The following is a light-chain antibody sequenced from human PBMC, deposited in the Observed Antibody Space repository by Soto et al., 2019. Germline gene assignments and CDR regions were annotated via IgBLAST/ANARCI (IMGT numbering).Light chain of an antibody. J-gene: IGKJ4*01. V-gene: IGKV1-33*01. CDR3: QQYAKLPLT. Sequence: DIQMTQSPSSLSASVGDRVTITCQTSQDIRNYLNWYQQKPGKAPKLLIYDASNLETGVPSRFTGGGSGTDFTFTISSLLAEDVATYYCQQYAKLPLTFGGGTKVEI. CDR2: DAS. CDR1: QDIRNY.